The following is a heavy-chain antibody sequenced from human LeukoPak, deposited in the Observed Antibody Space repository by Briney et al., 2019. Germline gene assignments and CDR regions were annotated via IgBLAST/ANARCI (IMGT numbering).Heavy chain of an antibody. J-gene: IGHJ4*02. D-gene: IGHD3-22*01. CDR2: ISSSSSYI. CDR1: GFTFSSYS. CDR3: ARDYYDSSDLFDY. Sequence: KSGGSLRLSCAASGFTFSSYSMNWVRQAPGKGLEWVSSISSSSSYIYYADSVKGRFTISRDNAKNSLYLQMNSLRAEDTAVYYCARDYYDSSDLFDYWGQGTLVTVSS. V-gene: IGHV3-21*01.